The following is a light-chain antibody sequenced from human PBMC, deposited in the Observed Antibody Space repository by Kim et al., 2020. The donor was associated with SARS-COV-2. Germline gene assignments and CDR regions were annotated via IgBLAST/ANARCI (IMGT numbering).Light chain of an antibody. Sequence: VTIACTGSSSNIGAGYAVHWYQQLPGTAPKILIYGNNKRPSGVPDRFSGSKSGTSAYLAITGLLAEDEADYCCQSYDSILCESEVFGGGTKLTVL. CDR2: GNN. J-gene: IGLJ3*02. V-gene: IGLV1-40*01. CDR1: SSNIGAGYA. CDR3: QSYDSILCESEV.